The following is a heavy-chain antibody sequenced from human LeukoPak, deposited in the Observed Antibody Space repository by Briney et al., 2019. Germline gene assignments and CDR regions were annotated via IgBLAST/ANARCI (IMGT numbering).Heavy chain of an antibody. CDR2: ISWNSGSI. CDR3: ARGNNGNFGY. CDR1: GFTFDDYA. V-gene: IGHV3-9*01. J-gene: IGHJ4*02. Sequence: GGSLRLSCAASGFTFDDYAMHWVRQAPGKGLEWVSGISWNSGSIGYADSVKGRFTISRDNAKSSLYLQMNSLRAEDTAVYYCARGNNGNFGYWGQGTLVTVSS. D-gene: IGHD1-26*01.